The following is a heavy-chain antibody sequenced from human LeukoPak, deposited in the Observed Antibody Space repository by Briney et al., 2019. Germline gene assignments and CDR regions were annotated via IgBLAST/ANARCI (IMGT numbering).Heavy chain of an antibody. V-gene: IGHV4-39*02. CDR2: IYYSGST. CDR1: GGSISSSSYY. J-gene: IGHJ4*02. D-gene: IGHD1-14*01. Sequence: PSETLSLTCTVSGGSISSSSYYWGWIRQPPGKGLEWIGSIYYSGSTYYNPSLKSRVTISVDTSKTQFSLTLSSVTAADTAVYYCARDRFGMSATGTDFDFWGRGTLLTVSS. CDR3: ARDRFGMSATGTDFDF.